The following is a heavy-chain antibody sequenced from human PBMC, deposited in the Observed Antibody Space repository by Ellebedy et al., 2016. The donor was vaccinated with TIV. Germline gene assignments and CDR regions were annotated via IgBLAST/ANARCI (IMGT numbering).Heavy chain of an antibody. J-gene: IGHJ4*02. Sequence: SETLSLXCAVYGGSFTDYYWGWIRQPPGKGLEWIGEINHSGSTNYNPSLKSRVSISVDTSKNQFSLKLTSLTAADTAVYYCARVGTYAVGYWGQGTLVTVSS. V-gene: IGHV4-34*01. CDR1: GGSFTDYY. CDR2: INHSGST. CDR3: ARVGTYAVGY. D-gene: IGHD4-23*01.